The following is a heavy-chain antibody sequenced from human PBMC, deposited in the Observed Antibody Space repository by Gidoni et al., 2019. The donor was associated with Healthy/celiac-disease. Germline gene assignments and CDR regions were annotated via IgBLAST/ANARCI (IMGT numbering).Heavy chain of an antibody. CDR1: GFTFSRYS. V-gene: IGHV3-21*01. Sequence: EVQLVESGGGLVKPGGSLRLSCAASGFTFSRYSMNWVRQAPGKGLEGVSSISSSSSYIYYADSVKGRFTISRDNAKNSLYLQMNSLRAEDTAVYYCARGGPGAAGGSWFDPWGQGTLVTVSS. D-gene: IGHD6-13*01. J-gene: IGHJ5*02. CDR3: ARGGPGAAGGSWFDP. CDR2: ISSSSSYI.